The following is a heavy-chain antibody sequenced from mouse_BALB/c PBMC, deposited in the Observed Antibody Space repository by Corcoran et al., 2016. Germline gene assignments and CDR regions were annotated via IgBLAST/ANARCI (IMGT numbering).Heavy chain of an antibody. Sequence: DVQLQASGPGLVKPSQSLSLASSVTGYSITSGYYWNWIRQFPGNKLEWMGYISYDGSNNYNPSLKNRISITRDTSKNQFFLKLNSVTTEDTATYYCATLLRPFDYWGQGTTLTVSS. CDR3: ATLLRPFDY. J-gene: IGHJ2*01. CDR2: ISYDGSN. V-gene: IGHV3-6*02. CDR1: GYSITSGYY. D-gene: IGHD1-2*01.